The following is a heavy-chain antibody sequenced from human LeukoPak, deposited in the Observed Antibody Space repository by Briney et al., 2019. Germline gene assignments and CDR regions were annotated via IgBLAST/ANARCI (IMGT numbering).Heavy chain of an antibody. CDR1: GYSISSGYY. J-gene: IGHJ4*02. Sequence: PSETLSLTCAVSGYSISSGYYWGWIRQPPGQGLEWIGSIYHSGSTYYNPSLKSRVTISVDTSKNRFSLKLSSVTAADTAVYYCARPAATGYYFDYWGQGTLVTVSS. CDR2: IYHSGST. D-gene: IGHD2-15*01. CDR3: ARPAATGYYFDY. V-gene: IGHV4-38-2*01.